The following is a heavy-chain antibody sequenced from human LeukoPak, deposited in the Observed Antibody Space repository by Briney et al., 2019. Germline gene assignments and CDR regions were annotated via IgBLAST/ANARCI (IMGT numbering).Heavy chain of an antibody. CDR3: ARVSPHRKMSYGNQNWFDT. J-gene: IGHJ5*02. Sequence: GASVKVSCKAPGYTFTSYYMHWVRQAPGQGLEWMGIINPSGGSTSYAQKFQGRVTMTTDTSTSTAHMELRSLRSDDTAVYYCARVSPHRKMSYGNQNWFDTWGQGTLVTVSS. V-gene: IGHV1-46*01. CDR1: GYTFTSYY. D-gene: IGHD3-16*01. CDR2: INPSGGST.